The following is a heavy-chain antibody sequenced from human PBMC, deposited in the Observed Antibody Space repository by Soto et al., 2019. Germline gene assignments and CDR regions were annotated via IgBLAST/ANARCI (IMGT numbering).Heavy chain of an antibody. Sequence: QVQLVQSGAEVKKPGASVKVSCKASGYTFTSYGISWVRQAPGQGLEWMGWIRAYNGNTNYAQKLQGRVTMTTDTSASTAYMELRSLRSDDTAVYYCARGSTREMATTLFDYWGQGTLVTVSS. V-gene: IGHV1-18*01. J-gene: IGHJ4*02. CDR1: GYTFTSYG. D-gene: IGHD5-12*01. CDR2: IRAYNGNT. CDR3: ARGSTREMATTLFDY.